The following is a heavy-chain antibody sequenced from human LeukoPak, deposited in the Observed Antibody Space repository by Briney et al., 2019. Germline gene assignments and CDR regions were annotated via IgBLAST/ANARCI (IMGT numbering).Heavy chain of an antibody. Sequence: GGSLRLSCSASGFIFNDFWMSWVRQAPGEGLEWVANIRQDGGAKNYVDSVKGRFTISRDNAKKSLYLQMNSLRAEDTAVYYCAPPPIAATGNWGQGTLVTVSS. CDR2: IRQDGGAK. J-gene: IGHJ4*02. CDR1: GFIFNDFW. D-gene: IGHD6-13*01. CDR3: APPPIAATGN. V-gene: IGHV3-7*01.